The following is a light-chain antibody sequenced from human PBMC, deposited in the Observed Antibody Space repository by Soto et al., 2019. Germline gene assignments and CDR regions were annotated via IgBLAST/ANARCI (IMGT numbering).Light chain of an antibody. V-gene: IGKV3-20*01. J-gene: IGKJ5*01. CDR2: SAS. CDR1: QSLSGGY. Sequence: EIVLTQSPGTLSLSPGERATLSCRASQSLSGGYLAWFQQKPGQTPRLLIYSASNRATGIPDRFSGSGSGTDFTLTISRREPEDFVVYSWQQNGSLPITFGQGTRLEIK. CDR3: QQNGSLPIT.